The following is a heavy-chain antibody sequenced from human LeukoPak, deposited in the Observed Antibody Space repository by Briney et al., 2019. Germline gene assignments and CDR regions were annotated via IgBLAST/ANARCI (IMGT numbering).Heavy chain of an antibody. Sequence: GRSLRLSCAASGFTFSSYGMHWVRQAPGKGLEWVAVISYDGSNKYYADSVKGRFTISRDNSKNTLYPQMNSLRAEDTAVYYCAKVYYYGSGSYDNWFDPWGQGTLVTVSS. D-gene: IGHD3-10*01. CDR3: AKVYYYGSGSYDNWFDP. CDR1: GFTFSSYG. CDR2: ISYDGSNK. V-gene: IGHV3-30*18. J-gene: IGHJ5*02.